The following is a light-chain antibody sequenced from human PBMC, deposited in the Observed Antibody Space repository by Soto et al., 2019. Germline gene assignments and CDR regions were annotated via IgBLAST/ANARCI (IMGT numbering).Light chain of an antibody. V-gene: IGKV3-20*01. J-gene: IGKJ1*01. CDR1: QSLSGRY. Sequence: DTMLTQSPGTRALSRGEGATLSCRASQSLSGRYLAWYQQKPGQAPRLLIYGASTRATGIPDRFSGSGSGTDFTLTISRLEPEDFAVYYCQQYDSSPRTFGQGTKVDIK. CDR3: QQYDSSPRT. CDR2: GAS.